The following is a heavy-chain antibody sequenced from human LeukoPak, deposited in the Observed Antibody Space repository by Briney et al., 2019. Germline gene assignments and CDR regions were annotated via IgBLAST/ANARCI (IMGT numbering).Heavy chain of an antibody. CDR1: GFSFIDHH. CDR3: ARYVLLMDY. V-gene: IGHV3-11*01. Sequence: GGSLCLSCAASGFSFIDHHMSWVRQVPGKGLEWLAYISRDGNIIVYVDSVKGRFIISRDNAKQSVYLEMKSLRPEDTAVYYCARYVLLMDYWGPGTLVTVSS. CDR2: ISRDGNII. J-gene: IGHJ4*02. D-gene: IGHD3-16*01.